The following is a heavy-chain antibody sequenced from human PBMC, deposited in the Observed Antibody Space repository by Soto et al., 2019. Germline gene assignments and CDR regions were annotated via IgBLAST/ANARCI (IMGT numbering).Heavy chain of an antibody. D-gene: IGHD5-18*01. J-gene: IGHJ4*02. CDR2: INAYKGNT. CDR1: GYTFTSYG. Sequence: QVQLVQSGAEVKTPGASVKVSCKASGYTFTSYGISWGRQAPGQGREWMGWINAYKGNTKYAQKLQGRVTMTTDTSTSTAYMELRSLRSDDTAVYYCARDQAMAQFDYWGQGTLVTVSS. CDR3: ARDQAMAQFDY. V-gene: IGHV1-18*01.